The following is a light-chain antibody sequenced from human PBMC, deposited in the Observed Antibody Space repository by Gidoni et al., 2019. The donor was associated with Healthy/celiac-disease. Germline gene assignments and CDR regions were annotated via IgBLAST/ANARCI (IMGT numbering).Light chain of an antibody. V-gene: IGLV2-23*01. J-gene: IGLJ2*01. CDR2: EGS. Sequence: QSALTPPASVSGSPGQSITISCTGTSSDGGRYNLVSWYHQHPGKAPKLMIYEGSKRPSGVSNRFSGSKSGNTASLTISGLQAEDEADYYCCSYAGSSTFHVVFGGGTKLTVL. CDR3: CSYAGSSTFHVV. CDR1: SSDGGRYNL.